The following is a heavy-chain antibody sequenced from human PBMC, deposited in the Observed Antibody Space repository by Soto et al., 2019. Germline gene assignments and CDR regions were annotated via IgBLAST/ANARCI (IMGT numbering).Heavy chain of an antibody. V-gene: IGHV4-59*01. Sequence: QVQLQESGPGLLKPSETLSLTCTVSGGSISSYFYIWVRQPPGKGLEWIGSVYYTGTPDYNPSLKSRVTISVDTSKTQFSLNLRSVTAADTAVYYCARDLEAVPRAFDYWGRGTLVTVSS. CDR2: VYYTGTP. CDR3: ARDLEAVPRAFDY. J-gene: IGHJ4*02. D-gene: IGHD6-13*01. CDR1: GGSISSYF.